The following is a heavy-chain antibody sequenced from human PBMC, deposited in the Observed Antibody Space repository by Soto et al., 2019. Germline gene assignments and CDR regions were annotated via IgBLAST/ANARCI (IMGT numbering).Heavy chain of an antibody. J-gene: IGHJ6*02. D-gene: IGHD2-2*01. Sequence: GGSLTLSCAASGFTFSSYSMKWFRQAPGKGLEWVSLIGESGTPTYYADSVKGRFTISRDNSGNTLFLEMYSLRAEDTAVYYCARYIPGVRYYGMDVWGQGTTVTVSS. CDR2: IGESGTPT. V-gene: IGHV3-23*01. CDR1: GFTFSSYS. CDR3: ARYIPGVRYYGMDV.